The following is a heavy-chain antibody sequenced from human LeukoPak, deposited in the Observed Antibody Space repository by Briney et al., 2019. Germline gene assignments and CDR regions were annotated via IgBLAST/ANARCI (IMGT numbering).Heavy chain of an antibody. CDR3: ARADYDILTGYYENEYYFDY. J-gene: IGHJ4*02. CDR2: IYYSGSP. D-gene: IGHD3-9*01. CDR1: GGSISSYY. V-gene: IGHV4-59*01. Sequence: PSETLSLTCTVSGGSISSYYWSWIRQPPGKGLEWIGYIYYSGSPNYNPSLRSRVPISVDPSKNQFSLKLSSVTAADTAVYYCARADYDILTGYYENEYYFDYWGQGTLVTVSS.